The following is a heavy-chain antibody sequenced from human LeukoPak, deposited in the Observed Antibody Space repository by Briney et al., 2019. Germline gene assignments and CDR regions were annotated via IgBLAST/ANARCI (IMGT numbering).Heavy chain of an antibody. CDR2: ISFDVSDK. CDR1: GFTFSSYS. D-gene: IGHD2-15*01. V-gene: IGHV3-30*03. CDR3: ARATSATCSGSTCFSTRFDP. Sequence: GGSLRPSCAASGFTFSSYSMNWVRQAPGKGLEWVAIISFDVSDKYYADSVKGRFTISRDNSESTLYLQMNSLGPEDTAVYYCARATSATCSGSTCFSTRFDPWGQGTLVTVSS. J-gene: IGHJ5*02.